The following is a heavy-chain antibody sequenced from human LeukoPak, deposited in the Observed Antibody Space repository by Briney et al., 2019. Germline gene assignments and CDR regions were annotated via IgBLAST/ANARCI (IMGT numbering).Heavy chain of an antibody. D-gene: IGHD6-19*01. CDR2: ISSSSSYI. V-gene: IGHV3-21*01. CDR3: ARDSGQRYSSGWDFDY. Sequence: GGSLRLSCAASGFTFSSYSMNWVRQAPGKGLEWVSSISSSSSYIYYADSVKGRFTISRDNAKNSLYLQMNSLRAEDTAVYYCARDSGQRYSSGWDFDYWGQGTLVTVSS. J-gene: IGHJ4*02. CDR1: GFTFSSYS.